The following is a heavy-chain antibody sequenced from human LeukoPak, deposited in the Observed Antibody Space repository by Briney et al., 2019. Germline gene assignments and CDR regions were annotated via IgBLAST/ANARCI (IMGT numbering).Heavy chain of an antibody. CDR2: IYYSGST. V-gene: IGHV4-59*01. CDR3: ARGGSLQFDP. Sequence: SETLSLTCTVSGGSISSYYWSWIRQPPGKGLEWIGYIYYSGSTNYNPSLKSRVTISVDTSKKQFSLKLRSVTAADTAVYHCARGGSLQFDPWGQGTLVTVSS. CDR1: GGSISSYY. J-gene: IGHJ5*02. D-gene: IGHD4-11*01.